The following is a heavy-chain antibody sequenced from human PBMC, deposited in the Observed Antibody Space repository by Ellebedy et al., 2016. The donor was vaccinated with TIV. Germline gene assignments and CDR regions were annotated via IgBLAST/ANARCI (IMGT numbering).Heavy chain of an antibody. CDR1: GFTVSSNY. V-gene: IGHV3-66*01. J-gene: IGHJ4*02. CDR2: IYSGGST. D-gene: IGHD3-3*01. CDR3: AREGRFFY. Sequence: GESLKISCAASGFTVSSNYMSWVRQAPGKGLEWVSVIYSGGSTYYADSVKGRFTISRDNSKNTLYLQMNSLRAEDTAVYYCAREGRFFYWGQGTLVTVSS.